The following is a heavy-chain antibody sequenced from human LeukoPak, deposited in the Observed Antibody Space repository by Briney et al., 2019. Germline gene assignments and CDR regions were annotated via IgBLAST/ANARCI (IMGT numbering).Heavy chain of an antibody. V-gene: IGHV3-48*04. Sequence: PGGSLRLSCAASGFTFSTYAMSWVRQAPGKGLEWVSYISSSSSTIYYADSVKGRFTISRDNAKNSLYLQMNSLRAEDTAVYYCARDYYDSSGYYAHDAFDIWGQGTMVTVSS. CDR3: ARDYYDSSGYYAHDAFDI. J-gene: IGHJ3*02. CDR2: ISSSSSTI. D-gene: IGHD3-22*01. CDR1: GFTFSTYA.